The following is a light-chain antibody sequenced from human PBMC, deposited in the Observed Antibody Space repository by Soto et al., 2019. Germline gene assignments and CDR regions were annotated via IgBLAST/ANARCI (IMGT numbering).Light chain of an antibody. J-gene: IGLJ1*01. CDR2: EGS. CDR3: CSYAGSSTSYV. CDR1: SSDVGSYNL. V-gene: IGLV2-23*01. Sequence: QSALTQPASVSGSPGQSITISCTGTSSDVGSYNLVSWYQQHPGKAPKLMIYEGSKRPSGVSNRVSGSKSGNTASLTISGLQAEDEAEYYCCSYAGSSTSYVFGPGTKLTVL.